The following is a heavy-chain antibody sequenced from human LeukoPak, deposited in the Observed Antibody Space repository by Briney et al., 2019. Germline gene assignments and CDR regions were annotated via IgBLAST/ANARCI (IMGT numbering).Heavy chain of an antibody. CDR1: GFSITSGYY. Sequence: SETLSLTCIVSGFSITSGYYWGWIRQPPGKGLEWIGEINHSGSTNYNPSLKSRVTISVDTSKNQFSLKLSYVTAADTAVYYCARVYDGRWLQTKREYFDYWGQGTLVTVSS. CDR2: INHSGST. CDR3: ARVYDGRWLQTKREYFDY. J-gene: IGHJ4*02. V-gene: IGHV4-38-2*02. D-gene: IGHD5-24*01.